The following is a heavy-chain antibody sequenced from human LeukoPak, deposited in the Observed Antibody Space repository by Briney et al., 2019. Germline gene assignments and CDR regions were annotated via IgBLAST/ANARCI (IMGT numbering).Heavy chain of an antibody. J-gene: IGHJ5*02. CDR1: GFTFSNYW. V-gene: IGHV3-74*01. CDR3: ARVLSGSWDWFDP. CDR2: INTDGSRI. D-gene: IGHD3-22*01. Sequence: GSLRLSCAASGFTFSNYWMHWVRQAPGKGLVWVSRINTDGSRITYADSVKGRFTISRDNAMNTVYLQMNSLRAEDTAVYYCARVLSGSWDWFDPWGQGTLVTVSS.